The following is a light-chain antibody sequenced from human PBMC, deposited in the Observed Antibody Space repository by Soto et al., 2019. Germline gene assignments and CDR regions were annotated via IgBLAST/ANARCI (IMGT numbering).Light chain of an antibody. CDR2: EVS. Sequence: QSALTQPASVSGSPGQSITISCTGTSSDVGGYNYVSWYQQHPGKAPKLMIYEVSNRPSGVSNRFSGSKSGNTASLTISGLQAEDEADYYCSSYTSSSSYVLELGPSSPS. J-gene: IGLJ1*01. CDR1: SSDVGGYNY. CDR3: SSYTSSSSYV. V-gene: IGLV2-14*01.